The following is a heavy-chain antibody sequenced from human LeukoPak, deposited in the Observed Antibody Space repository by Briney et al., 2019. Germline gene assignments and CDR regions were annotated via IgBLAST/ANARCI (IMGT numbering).Heavy chain of an antibody. J-gene: IGHJ4*02. CDR1: GDSVFSNSAS. V-gene: IGHV6-1*01. CDR2: TYYRSKWYN. CDR3: ASGGLNRWGPFDY. Sequence: SQTFSLTCAISGDSVFSNSASWNWIRQSPSRGLEWLGRTYYRSKWYNDYAVSVKSRITINPDTSKNQFSLQLNSVTPEDTAVYYCASGGLNRWGPFDYWGQGTLVTVSS. D-gene: IGHD7-27*01.